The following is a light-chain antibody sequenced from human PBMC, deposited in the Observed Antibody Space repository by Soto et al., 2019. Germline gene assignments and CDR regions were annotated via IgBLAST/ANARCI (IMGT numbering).Light chain of an antibody. CDR3: MQSIKLPYT. V-gene: IGKV2D-29*01. CDR1: QSLLHSDGKTY. Sequence: DIVLTQTPLFLSVTPGQPASISCRSTQSLLHSDGKTYFYWFLQKAGQPPQLLIYEVSNRFSGVSARLSGSGSGTDFTLKISRVEADDVGIYYCMQSIKLPYTVGQGTKLEIK. J-gene: IGKJ2*01. CDR2: EVS.